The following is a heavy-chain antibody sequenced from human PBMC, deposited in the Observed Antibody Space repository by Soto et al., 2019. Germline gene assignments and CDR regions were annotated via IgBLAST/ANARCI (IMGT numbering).Heavy chain of an antibody. CDR3: AKNGQPPYYYYGMDV. CDR1: GYTFTGYY. D-gene: IGHD2-8*01. V-gene: IGHV1-18*04. CDR2: ISGYNGDT. J-gene: IGHJ6*02. Sequence: ASVKVSCKASGYTFTGYYMHWVRQAPGQGLEWMGWISGYNGDTKYAQKVQGRVTMTIDTSTYTAYMELRSLTSDDSAIYYCAKNGQPPYYYYGMDVWGQGTTVTVSS.